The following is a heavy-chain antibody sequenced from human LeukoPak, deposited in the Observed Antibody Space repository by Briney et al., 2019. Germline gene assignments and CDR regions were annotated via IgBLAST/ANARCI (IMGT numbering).Heavy chain of an antibody. V-gene: IGHV4-59*05. CDR2: IYYSGST. D-gene: IGHD1-20*01. Sequence: SETLSLTCTVSGGSMSYYYWSWIRQPPGKGLEWIGSIYYSGSTYYNPSLKSRVTISVDTSKNQFSLKLSSVTAADTAVYYCARHPSRYNWPGFGYYYYMDVWGKGTTVTVSS. CDR3: ARHPSRYNWPGFGYYYYMDV. J-gene: IGHJ6*03. CDR1: GGSMSYYY.